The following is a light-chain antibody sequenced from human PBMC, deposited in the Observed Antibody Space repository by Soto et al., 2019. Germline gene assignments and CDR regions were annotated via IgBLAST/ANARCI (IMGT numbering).Light chain of an antibody. V-gene: IGKV3-15*01. CDR3: QQYNNWPPGT. CDR1: QSVSSN. Sequence: EIVMTQSPATLSVSPGERATLSCRASQSVSSNLAWYQQKPGQAPRLLIYGASTRATGIPARFSGSGSGTEFTLTRSSLQSEDFAVYYCQQYNNWPPGTFGQGTKVEIK. J-gene: IGKJ1*01. CDR2: GAS.